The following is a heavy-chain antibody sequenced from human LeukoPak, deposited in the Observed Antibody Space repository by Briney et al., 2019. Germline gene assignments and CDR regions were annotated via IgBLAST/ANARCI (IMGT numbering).Heavy chain of an antibody. Sequence: SGTLSLTCAVSGGSISSSNWWSWVRQPPGKGLEWIGEIYHSGSTNYNPSLKSRVTISVDTSKNQFSLRLTSVTAADTAVYYCASLRVPGDFDYWGQGTLVTVSS. J-gene: IGHJ4*02. V-gene: IGHV4-4*02. D-gene: IGHD3-16*01. CDR2: IYHSGST. CDR3: ASLRVPGDFDY. CDR1: GGSISSSNW.